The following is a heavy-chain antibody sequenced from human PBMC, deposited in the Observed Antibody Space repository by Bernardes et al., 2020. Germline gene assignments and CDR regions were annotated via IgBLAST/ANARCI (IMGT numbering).Heavy chain of an antibody. D-gene: IGHD3-16*01. Sequence: SKTLSLTCTVSGDSISSYYWSWIRQPPGKGLEWIGHIYYSGSTNYNPSLKSRVTMSVDTSKNQFSLKLTSVTAADTAVYYCARGKSALNWFDPWGQGTLVTVSS. J-gene: IGHJ5*02. CDR2: IYYSGST. V-gene: IGHV4-59*01. CDR1: GDSISSYY. CDR3: ARGKSALNWFDP.